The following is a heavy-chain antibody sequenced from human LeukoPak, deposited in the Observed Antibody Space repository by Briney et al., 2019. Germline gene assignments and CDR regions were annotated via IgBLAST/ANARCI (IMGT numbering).Heavy chain of an antibody. J-gene: IGHJ4*02. Sequence: ASVKVSCKASGYTFTSYYMHWVRQAPGQGLEWMGIINPSGGSTSYAQKFQGRVTMTRDTSISTAYMELSRLGSDDTAVYYCARGGSTDSIHSCGGNCYFLDYWGQGTLVTVSS. CDR1: GYTFTSYY. CDR2: INPSGGST. CDR3: ARGGSTDSIHSCGGNCYFLDY. D-gene: IGHD2-21*02. V-gene: IGHV1-46*01.